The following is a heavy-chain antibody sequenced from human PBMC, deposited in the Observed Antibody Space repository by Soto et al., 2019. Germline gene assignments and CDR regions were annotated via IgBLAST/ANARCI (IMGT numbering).Heavy chain of an antibody. CDR2: IYSSGST. V-gene: IGHV4-39*02. CDR3: ARGMYYYDSGSYYDEQAAFD. J-gene: IGHJ4*01. CDR1: GGSISSDAYC. D-gene: IGHD3-10*01. Sequence: PSETLSLTCTVSGGSISSDAYCWGWIRQPPGKGLEWIGTIYSSGSTYYNPSLKSRVTISVDTSKNHFSLKVSSVTAADTSVYHCARGMYYYDSGSYYDEQAAFD.